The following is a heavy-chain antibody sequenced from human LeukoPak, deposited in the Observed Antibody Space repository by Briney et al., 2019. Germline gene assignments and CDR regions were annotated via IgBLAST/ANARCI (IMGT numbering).Heavy chain of an antibody. CDR1: GGTFSSYA. CDR2: IIPIFGTA. Sequence: GASVKVSCKASGGTFSSYAISWVRQAPGQGLEWMGGIIPIFGTANYAQKFQGRVTITADKSTSTAYMELRSLRSDDTAVYYCARDNKIAVAEDYWGQGTLVTVSS. J-gene: IGHJ4*02. CDR3: ARDNKIAVAEDY. V-gene: IGHV1-69*06. D-gene: IGHD6-19*01.